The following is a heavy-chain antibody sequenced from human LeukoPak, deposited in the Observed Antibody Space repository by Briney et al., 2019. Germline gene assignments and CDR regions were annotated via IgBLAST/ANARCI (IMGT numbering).Heavy chain of an antibody. CDR3: ARGDYYDSTGYYYVY. CDR1: GFTFSTYE. D-gene: IGHD3-22*01. Sequence: GGSLRLSCTPSGFTFSTYEMNWVRQAPGKGLEWVSYISSGGVTIYYADSVKGRFTISRDNAKNSLYLQMNSLRAEDTAVYYCARGDYYDSTGYYYVYWGQGTLVTVSS. V-gene: IGHV3-48*03. J-gene: IGHJ4*02. CDR2: ISSGGVTI.